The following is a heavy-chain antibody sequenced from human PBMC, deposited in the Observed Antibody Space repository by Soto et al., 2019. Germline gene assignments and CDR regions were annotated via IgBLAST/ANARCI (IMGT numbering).Heavy chain of an antibody. CDR3: ARGEYCSGVTCFLREFDY. CDR1: EFTFSSYA. D-gene: IGHD2-15*01. Sequence: PGGSLRLYCAASEFTFSSYAMHWVRQAPGKGLEWVALISYDGTDKYYADSVKARFTISRDNSQNTLYLHMNSLRAEDTAVYYCARGEYCSGVTCFLREFDYWGQGTQVTVSS. J-gene: IGHJ4*02. V-gene: IGHV3-30-3*01. CDR2: ISYDGTDK.